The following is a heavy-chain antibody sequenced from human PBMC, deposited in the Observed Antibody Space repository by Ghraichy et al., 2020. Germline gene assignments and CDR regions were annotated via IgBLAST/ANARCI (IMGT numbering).Heavy chain of an antibody. V-gene: IGHV3-23*01. Sequence: GGSLRLSCAASGFTFSISSMSWVRQAPGKGLEWVSAISGDSIHIYYADSVKGRFTISRDNSKNTLYLQMNSLRAGDTAVYYCAKVSRLVVADYPPWGQGTLVTVYS. J-gene: IGHJ5*02. D-gene: IGHD2-15*01. CDR1: GFTFSISS. CDR2: ISGDSIHI. CDR3: AKVSRLVVADYPP.